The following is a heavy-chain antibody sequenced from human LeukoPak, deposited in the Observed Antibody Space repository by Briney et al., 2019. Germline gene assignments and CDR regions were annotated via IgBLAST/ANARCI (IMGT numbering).Heavy chain of an antibody. Sequence: EASVKVSCKASGYTFTGYYMHWVRQAPGQGLEWMGRINPNSGGTNYAQKFQGRVTMTRDTSISTAYMELSRLRSDDTAVYYCARDRGHSYGYDPDYWGQGTLVTVSS. D-gene: IGHD5-18*01. CDR1: GYTFTGYY. CDR3: ARDRGHSYGYDPDY. J-gene: IGHJ4*02. CDR2: INPNSGGT. V-gene: IGHV1-2*06.